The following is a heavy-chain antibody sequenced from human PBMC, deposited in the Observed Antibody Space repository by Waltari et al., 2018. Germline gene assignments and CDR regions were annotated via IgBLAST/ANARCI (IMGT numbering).Heavy chain of an antibody. V-gene: IGHV4-34*01. CDR1: GGSFSGYY. CDR3: ARNGAAARRTATYYYYYMDV. D-gene: IGHD6-13*01. Sequence: QVQLQQWGAGLLKPSETLSLTCAVYGGSFSGYYWSWIRQPPGTGLEWIGEINHSGSTNYNPSLKSRVTISVDTSKNQFSLKLSSVTAADTAVYYCARNGAAARRTATYYYYYMDVWGKGTTVTISS. CDR2: INHSGST. J-gene: IGHJ6*03.